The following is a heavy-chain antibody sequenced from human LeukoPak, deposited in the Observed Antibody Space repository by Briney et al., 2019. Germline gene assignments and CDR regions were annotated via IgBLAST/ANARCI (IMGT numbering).Heavy chain of an antibody. CDR1: GNAFTTYA. CDR2: IIPIFGTA. CDR3: VRQQLVWFDP. V-gene: IGHV1-69*13. Sequence: SVKVSCKASGNAFTTYATSWVRQAPGQGLEWMGGIIPIFGTANYAQKFQGRVTITADESTSTAYMELSSLGSEDTAVYYCVRQQLVWFDPWGQGTLVTVSS. J-gene: IGHJ5*02. D-gene: IGHD6-13*01.